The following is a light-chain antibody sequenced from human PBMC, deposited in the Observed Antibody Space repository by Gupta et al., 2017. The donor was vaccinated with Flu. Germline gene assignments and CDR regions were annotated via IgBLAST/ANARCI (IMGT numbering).Light chain of an antibody. CDR1: SGHSNYA. Sequence: ALTPSSSSSSPLGDSVKLTCTLSSGHSNYAIAWHQQEAEKGPRSLLKIDSDCSHEEGGGVPDRFSGSISGAERYLTIASVQSDDEDEYYCQTRDSGIRVFGGGTKLAVL. V-gene: IGLV4-69*01. CDR2: IDSDCSH. CDR3: QTRDSGIRV. J-gene: IGLJ3*02.